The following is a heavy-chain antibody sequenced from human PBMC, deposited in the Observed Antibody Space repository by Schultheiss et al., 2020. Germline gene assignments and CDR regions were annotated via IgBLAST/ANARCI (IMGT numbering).Heavy chain of an antibody. Sequence: SVKVSCKASGGTFSSYAISWVRQAPGQGLEWMGGIIPIFGTANYAQKFQGRVTITADKSTSTAYMELSSLRSDDTAVYYCASWVAPTDGMDVWGQGTTVTVSS. CDR1: GGTFSSYA. J-gene: IGHJ6*02. CDR3: ASWVAPTDGMDV. V-gene: IGHV1-69*06. D-gene: IGHD4-17*01. CDR2: IIPIFGTA.